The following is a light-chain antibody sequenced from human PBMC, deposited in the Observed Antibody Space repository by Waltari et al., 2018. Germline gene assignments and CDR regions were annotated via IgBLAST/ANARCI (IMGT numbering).Light chain of an antibody. CDR2: KSS. Sequence: DLQMTQSPSALSASIGDRVTITCRASQSIDIWLAWYQQKPGKPPKNLIYKSSILQSGVPSRFSGSGSGTEFTLTIANLQPDDSAVYYCQQYDYYRTFGQGTKV. CDR1: QSIDIW. V-gene: IGKV1-5*03. CDR3: QQYDYYRT. J-gene: IGKJ1*01.